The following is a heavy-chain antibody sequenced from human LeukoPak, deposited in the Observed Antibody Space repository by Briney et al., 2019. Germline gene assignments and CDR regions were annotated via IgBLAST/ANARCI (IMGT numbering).Heavy chain of an antibody. D-gene: IGHD2-15*01. CDR1: GFTFSSYG. J-gene: IGHJ5*02. V-gene: IGHV3-30*18. CDR3: AKDLPLGYWPRTPLVLNYFDP. CDR2: ISYDGSNK. Sequence: GGSLRLSCAASGFTFSSYGMHWVRQAPGKGLEWVAVISYDGSNKYYADSVKGRFTISRDNSKNTLYLQMNSLRAEDTAVYYCAKDLPLGYWPRTPLVLNYFDPWGQGTLVTVSS.